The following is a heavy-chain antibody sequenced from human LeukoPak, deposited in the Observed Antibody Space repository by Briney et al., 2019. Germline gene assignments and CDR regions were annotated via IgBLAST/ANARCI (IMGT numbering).Heavy chain of an antibody. CDR1: GFTLSSYL. J-gene: IGHJ3*01. V-gene: IGHV3-7*01. Sequence: GGSLRLSCAASGFTLSSYLMSWVRQAPGRGVEGVANIKKDGSEKNYLDSVKGRFTVSRDTANNSLFLHMNSLRGEDTGVYYCARCTPNTNALDLWGQGTLVTISS. CDR2: IKKDGSEK. D-gene: IGHD1/OR15-1a*01. CDR3: ARCTPNTNALDL.